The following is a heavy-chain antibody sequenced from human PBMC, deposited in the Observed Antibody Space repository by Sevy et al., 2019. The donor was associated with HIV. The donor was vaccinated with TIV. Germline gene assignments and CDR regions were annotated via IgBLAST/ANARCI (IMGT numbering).Heavy chain of an antibody. J-gene: IGHJ4*02. D-gene: IGHD6-19*01. CDR1: GLIFSIYT. CDR2: ISYDGSNK. Sequence: GGSLRLSCAASGLIFSIYTMHWVRQAPGKGLEWVAVISYDGSNKYFADSVKGRFTISRDNSKNTLYLQMNSLSAEDTAVYFCASSYSSRWYYFDYRGQGSLVTVSS. CDR3: ASSYSSRWYYFDY. V-gene: IGHV3-30-3*01.